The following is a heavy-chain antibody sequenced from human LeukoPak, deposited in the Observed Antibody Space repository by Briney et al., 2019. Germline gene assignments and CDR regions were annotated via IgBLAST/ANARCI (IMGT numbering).Heavy chain of an antibody. CDR2: IYYSGST. Sequence: SETLSLTCTVSGGSISSYYWSWIRQPPGKGLEWIGYIYYSGSTNYNPSLKSRVTISVDTSKNQFSLKLSSVTAADTAMYYCARGYGGNSVDYWGQGTLVTVSS. CDR1: GGSISSYY. V-gene: IGHV4-59*01. J-gene: IGHJ4*02. CDR3: ARGYGGNSVDY. D-gene: IGHD4-23*01.